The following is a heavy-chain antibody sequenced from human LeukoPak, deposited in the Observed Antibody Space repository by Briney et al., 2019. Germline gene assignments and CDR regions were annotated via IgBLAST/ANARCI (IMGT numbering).Heavy chain of an antibody. D-gene: IGHD1-1*01. Sequence: DSVKVSCKASGYTFTGYYLHWVRQAPGQGLECMGWINPNSDGTKYAQNFQGRVTMTRDTSISTAYMELSRLRYDDTAVYYCARAQGWERPLDFWGQGTLVAASS. CDR3: ARAQGWERPLDF. J-gene: IGHJ4*02. CDR2: INPNSDGT. V-gene: IGHV1-2*02. CDR1: GYTFTGYY.